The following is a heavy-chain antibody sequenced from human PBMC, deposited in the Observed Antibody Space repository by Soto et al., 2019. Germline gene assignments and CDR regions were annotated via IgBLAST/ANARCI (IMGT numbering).Heavy chain of an antibody. D-gene: IGHD3-3*01. Sequence: ASVKVSCKASGYTFTGYAMHWVRQAPGQRLEWMGWINAGNGNTKYSQKFQGRVTITRDTSASTAYMELSSLRSEDTAVYYCGGAVEVSGDYDYWGQGTLVTVSS. CDR2: INAGNGNT. V-gene: IGHV1-3*01. J-gene: IGHJ4*02. CDR1: GYTFTGYA. CDR3: GGAVEVSGDYDY.